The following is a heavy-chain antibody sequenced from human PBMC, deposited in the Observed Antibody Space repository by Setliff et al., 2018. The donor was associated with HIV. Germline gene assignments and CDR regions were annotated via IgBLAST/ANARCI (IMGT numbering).Heavy chain of an antibody. CDR3: ARGRMGYYGSGSYLP. Sequence: PSETLSLTCTVSGGSFSDYYRSWIRQPAGKGLEWIGRIYTSGSTNYNPSLKSRVTISVDTSKNQFSLKLTSVTAADTAVYYCARGRMGYYGSGSYLPWGQGMLVTVSS. J-gene: IGHJ5*02. CDR1: GGSFSDYY. V-gene: IGHV4-4*07. D-gene: IGHD3-10*01. CDR2: IYTSGST.